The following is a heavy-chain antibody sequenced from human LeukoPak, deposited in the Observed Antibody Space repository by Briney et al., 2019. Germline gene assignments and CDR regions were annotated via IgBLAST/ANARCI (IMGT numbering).Heavy chain of an antibody. V-gene: IGHV3-48*01. CDR3: ARTYYYDSSGYHFDY. Sequence: PGGSLRLSCAASGFTFSSYSMNWVRQAPGKGLEWVSYISSSSSTIYYADSVKGRFTISRDNAKNSLYLQMNSLRAEDTAVYYCARTYYYDSSGYHFDYWGQGTLVTVSS. CDR2: ISSSSSTI. J-gene: IGHJ4*02. D-gene: IGHD3-22*01. CDR1: GFTFSSYS.